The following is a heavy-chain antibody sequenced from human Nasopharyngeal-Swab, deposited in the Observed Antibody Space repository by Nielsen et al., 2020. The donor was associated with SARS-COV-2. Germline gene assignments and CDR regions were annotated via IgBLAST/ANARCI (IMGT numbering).Heavy chain of an antibody. CDR3: ARDLSSSSRVFDY. CDR2: ISSSSSYI. Sequence: GSLRLSCAASGFTFSSYSMNWVRQAPGKGLEWVSSISSSSSYIYYADSVKGRFTISRDNAKNSLYLQMNSLRAEDTAVYYCARDLSSSSRVFDYWGQGTLVTVSS. V-gene: IGHV3-21*01. CDR1: GFTFSSYS. J-gene: IGHJ4*02. D-gene: IGHD6-13*01.